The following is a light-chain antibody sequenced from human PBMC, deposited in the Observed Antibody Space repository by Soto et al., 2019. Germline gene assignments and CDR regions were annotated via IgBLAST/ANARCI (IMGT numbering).Light chain of an antibody. CDR3: QQYNKWPLS. J-gene: IGKJ4*01. CDR2: GAS. CDR1: QSVSSS. V-gene: IGKV3-15*01. Sequence: EIVMTQSPATLSVSPGERATLSCWASQSVSSSLAWYQQKPGQAPRLLIYGASSRATGIPARFSGSGSGTVFTFIISSLQSEVLAVYFCQQYNKWPLSFGGGTKVEI.